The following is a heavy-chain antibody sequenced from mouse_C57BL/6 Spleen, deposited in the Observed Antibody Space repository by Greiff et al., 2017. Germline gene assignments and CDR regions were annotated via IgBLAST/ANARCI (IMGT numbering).Heavy chain of an antibody. Sequence: VQLQQSGAELVRPGTSVKMSCKASGYTFTNYWIGWAKQRPGHGLEWIGDIYPGGGYPNYNEKFKGKATLTADKSSSTAYMQFSSLTSEDSAIYYCAREGKNYCSSYVGYYAMDYWGQGTSVTVSS. J-gene: IGHJ4*01. CDR2: IYPGGGYP. CDR1: GYTFTNYW. V-gene: IGHV1-63*01. CDR3: AREGKNYCSSYVGYYAMDY. D-gene: IGHD1-1*01.